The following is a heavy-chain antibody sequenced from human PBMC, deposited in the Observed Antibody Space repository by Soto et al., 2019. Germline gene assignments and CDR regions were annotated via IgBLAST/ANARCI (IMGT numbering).Heavy chain of an antibody. CDR2: IYYRGST. Sequence: SETLSLTCTVSGGSVSSGSYYWSWIRQPPGKGLEWFGYIYYRGSTNYHPSLKSRVTISVDTSKNQCSLKLSSVTAADTAVYYCARASRGGYYDSSGYYRPCFDPWGQGTLVTVSS. D-gene: IGHD3-22*01. CDR3: ARASRGGYYDSSGYYRPCFDP. V-gene: IGHV4-61*01. CDR1: GGSVSSGSYY. J-gene: IGHJ5*02.